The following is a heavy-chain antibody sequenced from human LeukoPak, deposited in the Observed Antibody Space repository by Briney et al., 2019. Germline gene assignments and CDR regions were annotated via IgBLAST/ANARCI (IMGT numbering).Heavy chain of an antibody. D-gene: IGHD1-7*01. CDR1: GYTFTGYY. CDR2: INPNSGGA. J-gene: IGHJ6*02. V-gene: IGHV1-2*02. Sequence: ASVKVSCKASGYTFTGYYMHWVRQAPGQGLEWMGWINPNSGGANYAQKFQGRVTMTRDTSTSTAYMELRSLRSDDTAVYYCARDLQLELRRPDYYYGMDVWGQGTTVTVSS. CDR3: ARDLQLELRRPDYYYGMDV.